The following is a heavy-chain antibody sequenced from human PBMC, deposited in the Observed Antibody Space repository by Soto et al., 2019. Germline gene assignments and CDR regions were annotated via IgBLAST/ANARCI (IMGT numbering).Heavy chain of an antibody. Sequence: ASVKVSWKASGDTFTSYGISWVRQAPGQGLEWMGWISAYNGNTNYAQKLQGRVTITRDTSASTAYMELSSLRSEDTAVYYCARSGYHPPHYYFDYWGQGTLVTVSS. D-gene: IGHD3-22*01. CDR1: GDTFTSYG. CDR3: ARSGYHPPHYYFDY. V-gene: IGHV1-18*01. CDR2: ISAYNGNT. J-gene: IGHJ4*02.